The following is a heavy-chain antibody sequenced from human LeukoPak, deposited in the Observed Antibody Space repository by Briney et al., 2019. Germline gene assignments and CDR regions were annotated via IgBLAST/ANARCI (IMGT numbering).Heavy chain of an antibody. CDR1: GGSISSYY. J-gene: IGHJ6*03. D-gene: IGHD2-2*03. V-gene: IGHV4-59*01. CDR3: ARGPPLDSDYYYYMDV. Sequence: SETLSLTCTVSGGSISSYYWSWLRQPPGKGLEWIGYIYYSGSTNYNPSLTSRVTISVDTSKNQFSLKLSSVTAADTAVYYCARGPPLDSDYYYYMDVWGKGTTVTVSS. CDR2: IYYSGST.